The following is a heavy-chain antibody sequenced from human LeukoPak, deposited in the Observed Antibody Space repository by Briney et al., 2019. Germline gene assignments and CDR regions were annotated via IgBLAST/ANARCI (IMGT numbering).Heavy chain of an antibody. D-gene: IGHD3-3*01. CDR2: IYYSGST. CDR3: ATYYDFWSGYLS. CDR1: GGSISSYY. V-gene: IGHV4-59*01. J-gene: IGHJ4*02. Sequence: PSGTLSLTCTVSGGSISSYYWSWIRQPPGKGLEWIGYIYYSGSTNYNPSLKSRVTISVDTSKNQFSLKLSSVAAADTAVYYCATYYDFWSGYLSWGQGTLVTVSS.